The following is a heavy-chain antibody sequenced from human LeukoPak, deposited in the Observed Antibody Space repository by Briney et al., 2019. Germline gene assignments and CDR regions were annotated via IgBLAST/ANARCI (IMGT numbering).Heavy chain of an antibody. Sequence: SGGSLRLSCAASGFTFSSYWMHWVRQAPGKGLVWVSRTNSDGSSTSYADSVKGRFTISRDNAENTLYLQMNSLRAEDTAVYYCARSAAPANHFDYWGQGTLVTVSS. V-gene: IGHV3-74*01. CDR3: ARSAAPANHFDY. D-gene: IGHD6-13*01. CDR2: TNSDGSST. J-gene: IGHJ4*02. CDR1: GFTFSSYW.